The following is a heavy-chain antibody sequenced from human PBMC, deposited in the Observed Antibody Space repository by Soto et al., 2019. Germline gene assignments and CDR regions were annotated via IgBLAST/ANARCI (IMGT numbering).Heavy chain of an antibody. CDR2: ISSSSSYI. J-gene: IGHJ4*02. CDR3: ARASYYYDGSGYHGY. V-gene: IGHV3-21*01. D-gene: IGHD3-22*01. CDR1: GFTFSSYS. Sequence: EVQLVESGGGLVKPGGSLRLSCAASGFTFSSYSMNWGRQAPGKGLEWVSSISSSSSYIYYADSVKGRFTISRDNAKNSLYLQMNSLRAEDTAVYYCARASYYYDGSGYHGYWGQGTLVTVSS.